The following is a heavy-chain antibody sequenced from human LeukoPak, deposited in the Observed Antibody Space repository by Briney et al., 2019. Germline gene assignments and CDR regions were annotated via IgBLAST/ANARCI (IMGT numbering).Heavy chain of an antibody. CDR2: IYYSGST. V-gene: IGHV4-59*01. CDR1: GDSISSYY. J-gene: IGHJ4*02. Sequence: KPSETLSLTCTVSGDSISSYYWSWIRQAPGKGLEWIGYIYYSGSTNYNPSLKSPVTISIDTSKNQFSLKLSSMTAADTAVYYCARIGSGSYLTLDYWGQGTLVTVSS. D-gene: IGHD1-26*01. CDR3: ARIGSGSYLTLDY.